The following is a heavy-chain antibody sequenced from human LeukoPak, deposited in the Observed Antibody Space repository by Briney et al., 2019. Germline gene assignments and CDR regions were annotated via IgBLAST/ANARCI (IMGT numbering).Heavy chain of an antibody. Sequence: SGTLSLTCAVYGGSFSGYYWSWIRQPPGKGLEWIGEINHSGSTNYNPSLKSRVTISVDTSKNQFSLKLSSVTAADTAVYYCARGLTIFGVVTTFDPWGQGTLVTVSS. D-gene: IGHD3-3*01. CDR1: GGSFSGYY. V-gene: IGHV4-34*01. CDR2: INHSGST. CDR3: ARGLTIFGVVTTFDP. J-gene: IGHJ5*02.